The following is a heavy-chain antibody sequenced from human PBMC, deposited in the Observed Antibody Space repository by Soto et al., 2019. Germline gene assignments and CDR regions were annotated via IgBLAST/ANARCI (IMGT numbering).Heavy chain of an antibody. J-gene: IGHJ6*02. Sequence: QVQLVQSGTEVKKPGASVKVSCKASGYTFTSYGISWVRQAPGQGLEWMGWISAYNGNTNYVQKLQDRVTMTTDTSTSTAYMERRSLRSDDTAVYYCARDLRYSSSSYYYYYYGMDVWGQGTTVTVSS. V-gene: IGHV1-18*01. D-gene: IGHD6-13*01. CDR1: GYTFTSYG. CDR3: ARDLRYSSSSYYYYYYGMDV. CDR2: ISAYNGNT.